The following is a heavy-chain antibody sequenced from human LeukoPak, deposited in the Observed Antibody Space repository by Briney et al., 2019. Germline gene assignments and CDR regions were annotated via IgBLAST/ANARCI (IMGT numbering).Heavy chain of an antibody. Sequence: PSETLSLTCTVSGGSISSYYWSWIRQPPGKGLEWIGYIYYSGSTNYNPSLKSRVIISVDTSKNQFSLKLSSVTAADTAVYYCAREGVVVAASGAFDIWGQGTMVTVSS. V-gene: IGHV4-59*01. D-gene: IGHD2-15*01. J-gene: IGHJ3*02. CDR3: AREGVVVAASGAFDI. CDR1: GGSISSYY. CDR2: IYYSGST.